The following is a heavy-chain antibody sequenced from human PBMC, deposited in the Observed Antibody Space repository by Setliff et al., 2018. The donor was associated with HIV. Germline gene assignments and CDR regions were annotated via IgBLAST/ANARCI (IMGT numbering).Heavy chain of an antibody. J-gene: IGHJ4*02. Sequence: PGGSLRLSCAASRFTFSSFAMNWVRQAPGKGLEWISYNNLDSRAIYYADSVRGRFTISRDNARDSLYLQMNSLRAEDTAVYYCVRDTTSGWMLTNWGQGTLVTAPQ. CDR2: NNLDSRAI. D-gene: IGHD2-2*01. V-gene: IGHV3-48*04. CDR3: VRDTTSGWMLTN. CDR1: RFTFSSFA.